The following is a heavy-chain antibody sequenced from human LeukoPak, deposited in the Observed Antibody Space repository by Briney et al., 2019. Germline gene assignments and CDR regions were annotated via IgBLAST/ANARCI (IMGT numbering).Heavy chain of an antibody. D-gene: IGHD3-10*01. CDR3: ARSSRSPLYGSGSWFDP. J-gene: IGHJ5*02. V-gene: IGHV4-4*07. CDR1: GGSISSYY. CDR2: IYTSGST. Sequence: TSETLSLTCTVSGGSISSYYWSWIRQPVGKGLEWIGRIYTSGSTNYNPSLKSRVTMSVDTSKNQFSLKLSSVTAADTAVYYCARSSRSPLYGSGSWFDPWGQGTLVTVSS.